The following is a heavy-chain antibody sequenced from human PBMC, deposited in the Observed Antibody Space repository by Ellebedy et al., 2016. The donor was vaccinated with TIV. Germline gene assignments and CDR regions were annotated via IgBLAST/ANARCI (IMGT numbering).Heavy chain of an antibody. J-gene: IGHJ4*02. Sequence: PGGSLRLSCAASGFTFSSNWMHWVRQAPGKGLVWVSRINSDGSRSTYADSVKGRFTISRDTAKNTLYLQMNSLSAEDTAVYYCARDGIVGGPTEYYFDSWGQGTLVTVSS. D-gene: IGHD1-26*01. CDR2: INSDGSRS. CDR3: ARDGIVGGPTEYYFDS. CDR1: GFTFSSNW. V-gene: IGHV3-74*01.